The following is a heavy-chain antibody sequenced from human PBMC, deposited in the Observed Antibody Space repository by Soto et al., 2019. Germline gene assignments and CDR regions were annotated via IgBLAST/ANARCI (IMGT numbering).Heavy chain of an antibody. CDR1: GGSISSGGYY. Sequence: QVQLQESGPGLVKPSQTLSLTCTVSGGSISSGGYYWNWIRQHPGKGLEWIGYTYYSGSTNYNPSLRSRVTIPVDTSNYLSPLKRSSVTVSDTAIFYCARSVTPWGQGTLGTVSS. V-gene: IGHV4-31*03. D-gene: IGHD3-10*01. CDR3: ARSVTP. CDR2: TYYSGST. J-gene: IGHJ5*02.